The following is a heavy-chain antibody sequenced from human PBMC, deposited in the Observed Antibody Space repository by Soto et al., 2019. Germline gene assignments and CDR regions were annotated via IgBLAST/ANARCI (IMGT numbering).Heavy chain of an antibody. J-gene: IGHJ5*02. V-gene: IGHV1-18*01. CDR1: GYTFSRFG. D-gene: IGHD6-19*01. CDR2: ISAYNGNT. Sequence: GASVKVSCKASGYTFSRFGISWVRQAPGQGLEWMGWISAYNGNTNYAQKFQGRVTMTTDTSTSTADMELRSLRSDDTAVYYCARASGGWSNNWFDPWGQGTLVTVSS. CDR3: ARASGGWSNNWFDP.